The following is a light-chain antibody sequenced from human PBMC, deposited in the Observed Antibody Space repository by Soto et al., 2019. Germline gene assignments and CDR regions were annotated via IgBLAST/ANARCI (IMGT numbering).Light chain of an antibody. CDR3: QQSYSTLRT. Sequence: DIQMTQSPSTLSASVGDRVTITCRASQSISTWSAWYQQKPGKAPKLLIYDASSLQSGVPSRFSGGGSGTELTLTISSLQPDDFATYYCQQSYSTLRTFGQGTKVEIK. CDR2: DAS. V-gene: IGKV1-5*01. CDR1: QSISTW. J-gene: IGKJ1*01.